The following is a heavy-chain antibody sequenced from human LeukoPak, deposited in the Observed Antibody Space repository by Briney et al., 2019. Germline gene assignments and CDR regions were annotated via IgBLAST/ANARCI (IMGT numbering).Heavy chain of an antibody. V-gene: IGHV3-23*01. J-gene: IGHJ5*02. CDR2: ISGSGGST. CDR1: GFTFSSYA. D-gene: IGHD3-3*01. Sequence: GGSLRLSCAASGFTFSSYAMSWVRQAPGKGLEWVSAISGSGGSTYYADSVKGRFTISRDNSKNTLYLQMNSLRAEDTAVYYCAKGNRFLECLWWFDPWGQGTLVTVSS. CDR3: AKGNRFLECLWWFDP.